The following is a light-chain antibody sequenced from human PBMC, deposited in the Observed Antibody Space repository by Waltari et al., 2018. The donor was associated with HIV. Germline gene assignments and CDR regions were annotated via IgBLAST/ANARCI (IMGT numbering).Light chain of an antibody. CDR1: SSNVGKRP. CDR2: ENY. Sequence: QSLLTQPPSVSAAPGQRVTISCSGSSSNVGKRPVSWYQQFPGAAPKLLIYENYQRPSDSPDRFSGSKSGSSATLDITGLQAEDEADYYCGAWDDSLRAGIFGGGTKLSVL. V-gene: IGLV1-51*02. J-gene: IGLJ2*01. CDR3: GAWDDSLRAGI.